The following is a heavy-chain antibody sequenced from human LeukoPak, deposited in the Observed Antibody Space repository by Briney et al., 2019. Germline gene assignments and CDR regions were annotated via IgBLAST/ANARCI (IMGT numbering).Heavy chain of an antibody. V-gene: IGHV4-34*01. Sequence: SETLSLTCVVYGVSFSNYQWSWIRQTPGKVLEWIGEIYHSGSTDYNPSLKSRVTISIDTSRKHFSLKLRSVTAADTAVYYCARGGAVNGFDVWGQGTRVTVSS. CDR3: ARGGAVNGFDV. J-gene: IGHJ3*01. CDR1: GVSFSNYQ. CDR2: IYHSGST. D-gene: IGHD6-19*01.